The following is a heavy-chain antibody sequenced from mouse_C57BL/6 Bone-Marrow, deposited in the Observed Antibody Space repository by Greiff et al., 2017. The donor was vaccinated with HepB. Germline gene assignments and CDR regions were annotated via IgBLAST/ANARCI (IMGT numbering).Heavy chain of an antibody. Sequence: EVQGVESGGGLVQPGGSLKLSCAASGFTFSDYYMYWVRQTPEKRLEWVAYISNGGGSTYYPDTVKGRFTISRDNAKNTLYLQMSRLKSEDTAMYYCARRGPAQAPYAMDYWGQGTSVTVSS. D-gene: IGHD3-2*02. V-gene: IGHV5-12*01. CDR3: ARRGPAQAPYAMDY. CDR2: ISNGGGST. CDR1: GFTFSDYY. J-gene: IGHJ4*01.